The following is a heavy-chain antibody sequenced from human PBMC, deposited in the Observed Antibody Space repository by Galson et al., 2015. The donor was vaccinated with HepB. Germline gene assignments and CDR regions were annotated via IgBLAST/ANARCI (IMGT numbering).Heavy chain of an antibody. CDR3: ARGDIVVVPASEKDYYYYGMDV. J-gene: IGHJ6*02. D-gene: IGHD2-2*01. CDR2: IIPIFGTA. Sequence: SVKVSCKASGGTFSSYAISWVRQAPGQGLEWMGGIIPIFGTANYAQKFQGRVTITADESTSTAYMELSSLRSEDTAVYYCARGDIVVVPASEKDYYYYGMDVWGQGTTVTVSS. CDR1: GGTFSSYA. V-gene: IGHV1-69*13.